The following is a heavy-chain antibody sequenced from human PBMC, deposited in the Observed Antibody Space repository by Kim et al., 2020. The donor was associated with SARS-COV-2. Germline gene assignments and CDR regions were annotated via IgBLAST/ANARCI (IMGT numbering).Heavy chain of an antibody. CDR3: ARPGTYEFSLLR. V-gene: IGHV4-34*01. J-gene: IGHJ4*02. CDR1: GGSISGYY. Sequence: SETLSLTCAVSGGSISGYYWSWIRQPPGKGLEWIGDINHSGSTNYNPSLNSRVTISVDTSKNQFSLKLSSVTAADTAVYYCARPGTYEFSLLRWGQGTLVTVSS. CDR2: INHSGST. D-gene: IGHD3-3*01.